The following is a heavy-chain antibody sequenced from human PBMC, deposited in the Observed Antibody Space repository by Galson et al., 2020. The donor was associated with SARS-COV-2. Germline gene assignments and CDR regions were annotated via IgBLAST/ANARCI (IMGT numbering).Heavy chain of an antibody. CDR1: GGSISSCGYY. J-gene: IGHJ4*02. CDR2: IYYRGTT. Sequence: SETLSLTCTVSGGSISSCGYYWSWIRQHPGKGLEWIGYIYYRGTTYYNPSLKRRVTISVDTSKNQFSLKLSSVTAADTAVYYCARGAYGVYYFDYWGQGTLVTVSS. V-gene: IGHV4-31*03. CDR3: ARGAYGVYYFDY. D-gene: IGHD4-17*01.